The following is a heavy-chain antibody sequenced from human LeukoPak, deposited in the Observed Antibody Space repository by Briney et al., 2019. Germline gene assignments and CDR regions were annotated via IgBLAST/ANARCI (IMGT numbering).Heavy chain of an antibody. Sequence: ASVKVSCKASGYTFISYYMHWVRQAPGQGLEWMGIINPSGGSTSYAQKFQGRVTMTRDTSTSTVYMELSSLRSEDTAVYYCARGSTIFGVVADAFDIWGQGTMVTVSS. J-gene: IGHJ3*02. CDR2: INPSGGST. CDR3: ARGSTIFGVVADAFDI. D-gene: IGHD3-3*01. V-gene: IGHV1-46*01. CDR1: GYTFISYY.